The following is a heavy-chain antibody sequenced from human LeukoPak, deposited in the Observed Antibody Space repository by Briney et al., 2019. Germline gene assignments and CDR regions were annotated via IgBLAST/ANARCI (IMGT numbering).Heavy chain of an antibody. CDR1: GYTFINFF. CDR2: INPNSGGT. J-gene: IGHJ4*02. D-gene: IGHD6-19*01. CDR3: AGGTEGGSGWDLTY. V-gene: IGHV1-2*02. Sequence: ASVKVSCKASGYTFINFFMHWVRQAPGQGLEWRGWINPNSGGTNLAQKFQGRVTMTRDTSISTAYMELSSLRSDDTAVYFCAGGTEGGSGWDLTYWGQGTLVTVSS.